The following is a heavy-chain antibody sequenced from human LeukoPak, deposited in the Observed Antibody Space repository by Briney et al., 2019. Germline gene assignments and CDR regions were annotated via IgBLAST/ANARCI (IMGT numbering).Heavy chain of an antibody. Sequence: QSGGSLRLSCAASGFTFSSYAMSWVRQAPGKGLEWVSAISGSGGSTYYADSVKGRFTISRDNSKNTLYLQMNSLRAEDTAVYYCAKGGYCSGGSCYVEYFQHWGHGTLVTVSS. CDR3: AKGGYCSGGSCYVEYFQH. J-gene: IGHJ1*01. CDR1: GFTFSSYA. V-gene: IGHV3-23*01. CDR2: ISGSGGST. D-gene: IGHD2-15*01.